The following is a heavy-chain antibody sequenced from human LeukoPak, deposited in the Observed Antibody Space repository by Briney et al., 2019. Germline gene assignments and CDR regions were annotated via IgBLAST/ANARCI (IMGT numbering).Heavy chain of an antibody. V-gene: IGHV1-69*04. CDR1: GGTFSSYA. D-gene: IGHD6-19*01. CDR3: ARDSIAVAGATEDY. Sequence: GASVKVSCKASGGTFSSYAISWVRQAPGQGLEWMGRIIPILGIANYAQKFQGRVTITADKSTSTAYMELSSLRSEDTAVYYRARDSIAVAGATEDYWGQGTLVTVSS. J-gene: IGHJ4*02. CDR2: IIPILGIA.